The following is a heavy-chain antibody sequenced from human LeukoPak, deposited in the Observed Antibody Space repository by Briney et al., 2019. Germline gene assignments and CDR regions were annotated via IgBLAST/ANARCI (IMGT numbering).Heavy chain of an antibody. J-gene: IGHJ4*02. CDR2: ISSSSSTI. CDR1: GFTFSSYS. V-gene: IGHV3-48*01. CDR3: ARRTTEGYFDY. D-gene: IGHD1-1*01. Sequence: QAGGSLRLSCAASGFTFSSYSMNWVRQAPGKGLEWVSYISSSSSTIYYADSVKGRFTISRDDAKNSLYLQMNSLRAEDTAVYYCARRTTEGYFDYWGQGTLVTVSS.